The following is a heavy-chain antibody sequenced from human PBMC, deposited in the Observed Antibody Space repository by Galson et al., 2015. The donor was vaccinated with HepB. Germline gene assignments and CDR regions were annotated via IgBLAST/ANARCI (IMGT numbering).Heavy chain of an antibody. V-gene: IGHV3-23*01. CDR2: ISGSGAGT. J-gene: IGHJ6*02. Sequence: SLRLSCAASGFTFSTYAGFWVRQAPGKGLDWVSGISGSGAGTYYADSVKGRFTISRDYSKNMIYLQMNSLRVEDTAVYYCAKEYSGFHGASYAYYGIDVWGRGTTVSVSS. CDR1: GFTFSTYA. D-gene: IGHD6-19*01. CDR3: AKEYSGFHGASYAYYGIDV.